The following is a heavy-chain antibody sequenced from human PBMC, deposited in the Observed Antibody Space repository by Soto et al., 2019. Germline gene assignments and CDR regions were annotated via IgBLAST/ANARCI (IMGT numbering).Heavy chain of an antibody. Sequence: QVQLVQSGAEVKKPGASVKVSCKASGYTFTSYGISRVRQAPGQGLEWMGWISAYNGNTNYAQKLQGRVTMTTDTSTSTAYMELRSLRSDDTAVYYCARGLRYFDWLSDNDAFDIWGQGTMVTVSS. CDR3: ARGLRYFDWLSDNDAFDI. D-gene: IGHD3-9*01. V-gene: IGHV1-18*01. J-gene: IGHJ3*02. CDR1: GYTFTSYG. CDR2: ISAYNGNT.